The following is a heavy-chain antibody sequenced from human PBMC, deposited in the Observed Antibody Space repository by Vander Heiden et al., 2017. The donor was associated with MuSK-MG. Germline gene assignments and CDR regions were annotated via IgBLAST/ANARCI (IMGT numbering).Heavy chain of an antibody. Sequence: EVQLVESGGGLVKPGGSLRPSCAASGFTFSSYSMNWVRQAPGKGLEWVSSISSSSSYIYYADSVKGRFTISRDNAKNSLYLQMNSLRAEDTAVYYCARSLAVAGTYYYMDVWGKVTTVTVSS. D-gene: IGHD6-19*01. CDR2: ISSSSSYI. J-gene: IGHJ6*03. V-gene: IGHV3-21*01. CDR3: ARSLAVAGTYYYMDV. CDR1: GFTFSSYS.